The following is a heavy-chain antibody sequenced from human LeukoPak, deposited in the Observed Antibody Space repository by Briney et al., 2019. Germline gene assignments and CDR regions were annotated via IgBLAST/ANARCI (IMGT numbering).Heavy chain of an antibody. V-gene: IGHV3-7*01. CDR1: GFTFSDYW. CDR3: TSWGDTTAEYFQR. D-gene: IGHD2-21*02. Sequence: GGSLRLSCAASGFTFSDYWMNWVRQAPGKGLEWVAHINPDGRDTYYVDSVKGRFTISRDNAQNSMYLQMNSLRVEDTAVYYCTSWGDTTAEYFQRWGQGTLVTVSS. J-gene: IGHJ1*01. CDR2: INPDGRDT.